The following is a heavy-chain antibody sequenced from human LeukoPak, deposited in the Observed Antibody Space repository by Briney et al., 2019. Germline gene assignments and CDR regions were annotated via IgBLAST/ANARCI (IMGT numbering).Heavy chain of an antibody. Sequence: SQTLSLTCAISGDSVSSNSAAWNWIRQSPSRGLEWLGRTYYRSKWYNDYAVSVKSRITINPDTSKNQFSLQLNSVTPEDTAVYYCARAYWDDYVWGSYILDYWGQGTLVTVSS. CDR2: TYYRSKWYN. D-gene: IGHD3-16*01. V-gene: IGHV6-1*01. J-gene: IGHJ4*02. CDR1: GDSVSSNSAA. CDR3: ARAYWDDYVWGSYILDY.